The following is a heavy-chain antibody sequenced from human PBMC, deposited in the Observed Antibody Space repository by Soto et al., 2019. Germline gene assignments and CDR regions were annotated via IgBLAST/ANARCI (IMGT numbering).Heavy chain of an antibody. CDR2: IYPGDSYT. CDR3: ARQATTAMATCWFDP. Sequence: WQFLKIRSRGAWCRFTNYWIGWVRKITGKGLEWMGIIYPGDSYTRYSPSFQGQVTISADKSISTAYLQWSSLKASDTAMYYCARQATTAMATCWFDPWGQGTLVTVSS. CDR1: WCRFTNYW. V-gene: IGHV5-51*01. D-gene: IGHD1-1*01. J-gene: IGHJ5*02.